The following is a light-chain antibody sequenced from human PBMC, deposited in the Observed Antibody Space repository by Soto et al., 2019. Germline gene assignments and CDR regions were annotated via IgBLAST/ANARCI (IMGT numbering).Light chain of an antibody. CDR1: QSVSSY. Sequence: EIVLTQSPAILSLSPGERATLSCRASQSVSSYLAWYQQKPGQAPRLLIYDASNRATGIPARFSGSGSGTDFTLTISSLETEDFAVYYCQQRSNWPLTFGGGTKVDIK. CDR3: QQRSNWPLT. CDR2: DAS. J-gene: IGKJ4*01. V-gene: IGKV3-11*01.